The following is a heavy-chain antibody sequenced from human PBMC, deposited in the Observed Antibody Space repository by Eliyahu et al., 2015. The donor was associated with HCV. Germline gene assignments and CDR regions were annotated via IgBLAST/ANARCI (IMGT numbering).Heavy chain of an antibody. J-gene: IGHJ5*02. D-gene: IGHD6-6*01. CDR1: GYTFHTYG. Sequence: QVQLVQSATEVKKPGASVRVSCKASGYTFHTYGISWVRQAPGQGLEWMGWISAYNGNTNYAQKFQGRVTMTTDTSTSTAYMELRNLISDDTAVYYCARDSIAVRPGWFDPWGQGALVTVSS. CDR3: ARDSIAVRPGWFDP. V-gene: IGHV1-18*01. CDR2: ISAYNGNT.